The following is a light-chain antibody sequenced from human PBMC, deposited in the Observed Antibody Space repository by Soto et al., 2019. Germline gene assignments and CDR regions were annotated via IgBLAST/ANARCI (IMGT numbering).Light chain of an antibody. CDR1: QSVSSSY. J-gene: IGKJ1*01. Sequence: EIVLTQSPGTLSLSPGERATLSCRASQSVSSSYLAWYQQKPGQAPRLLIYGASSRATGIPDRFSGSGSGKDFTLTISRLEPEDFAVYYCQQYGSSWWTFGQGTKVEIK. CDR2: GAS. CDR3: QQYGSSWWT. V-gene: IGKV3-20*01.